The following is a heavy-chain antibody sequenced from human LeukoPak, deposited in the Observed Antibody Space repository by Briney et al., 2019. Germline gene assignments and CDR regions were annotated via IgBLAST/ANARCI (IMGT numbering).Heavy chain of an antibody. D-gene: IGHD3-10*01. CDR1: GGSISSGGYY. CDR3: ARNDFGAGSYHGY. V-gene: IGHV4-61*09. Sequence: SETLSLTCTVSGGSISSGGYYWTWIRQPAGKGLEWIGHMYSSGSTSYNPSLKSRVTISVDTSKKQFSLKLSSVTAADTAVYYCARNDFGAGSYHGYWGQGTLVTVSS. J-gene: IGHJ4*02. CDR2: MYSSGST.